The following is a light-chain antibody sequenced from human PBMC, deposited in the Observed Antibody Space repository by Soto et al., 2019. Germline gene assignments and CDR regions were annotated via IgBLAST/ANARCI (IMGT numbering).Light chain of an antibody. J-gene: IGLJ3*02. V-gene: IGLV1-44*01. CDR2: SNN. CDR3: AAWDARLDGVV. Sequence: QSVLTQPPSASGTPGQTVTISCSGSSSNIGANTVNWFQHLPGTAPKLLIYSNNQRPSGVPDRVSGSKSGTSVTLAISGLQSEDEADYYCAAWDARLDGVVFGRGTKVTVL. CDR1: SSNIGANT.